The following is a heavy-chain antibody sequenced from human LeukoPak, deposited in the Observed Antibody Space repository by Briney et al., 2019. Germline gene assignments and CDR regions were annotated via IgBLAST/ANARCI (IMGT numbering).Heavy chain of an antibody. D-gene: IGHD1-26*01. CDR2: ISSSSYYI. CDR3: GAAYSGSSPFDY. Sequence: PGGSLRLSCAGSGFIFSSYSMNWVRQAPGKGLEWVSSISSSSYYIYYADSVKGRFTISRDNAKNSLFLQMNSLRAEDTAVYYCGAAYSGSSPFDYWGQGTLVTVSS. J-gene: IGHJ4*02. CDR1: GFIFSSYS. V-gene: IGHV3-21*01.